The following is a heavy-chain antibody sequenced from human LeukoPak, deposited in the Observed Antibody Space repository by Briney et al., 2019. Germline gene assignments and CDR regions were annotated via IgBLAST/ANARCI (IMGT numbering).Heavy chain of an antibody. V-gene: IGHV3-43*02. CDR1: GFTFDDYA. CDR2: ISGDGGST. Sequence: PGGSLRLSCAASGFTFDDYAMHWVRQAPGKGLEWVSLISGDGGSTYYADSVKGRFTISRDNSKNSPYLQMNSLRTEDTALYYCAKEWGAYYDSSGFYSGDFDYWGQGTLVTVSS. CDR3: AKEWGAYYDSSGFYSGDFDY. D-gene: IGHD3-22*01. J-gene: IGHJ4*02.